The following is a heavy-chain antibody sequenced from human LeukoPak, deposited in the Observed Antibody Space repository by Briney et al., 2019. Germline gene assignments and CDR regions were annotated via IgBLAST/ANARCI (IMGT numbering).Heavy chain of an antibody. V-gene: IGHV1-58*02. CDR3: AAPPVHSGYDYPFDY. J-gene: IGHJ4*02. Sequence: SVKVSCKASGFTFTSSAMQWVRQARGQRLEWTGWIVVGSGNTNYAQKFQERVTITRDMSTSTAYMELSSLRSEDTAVYYCAAPPVHSGYDYPFDYWAREPWSPSPQ. CDR1: GFTFTSSA. D-gene: IGHD5-12*01. CDR2: IVVGSGNT.